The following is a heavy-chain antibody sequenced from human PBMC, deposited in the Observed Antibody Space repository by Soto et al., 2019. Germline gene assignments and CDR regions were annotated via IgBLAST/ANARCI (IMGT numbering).Heavy chain of an antibody. CDR1: GGSVSSGSYY. D-gene: IGHD2-15*01. Sequence: SETLSLTCTVSGGSVSSGSYYWSWIRQPPGKGLEWIGYIYYSGSTNYNPSLKSRVTISVDTSKNQFSLKLTSVTAADTAVYYCSSALYCGGGSCSFDPWGQGTLVTVSS. V-gene: IGHV4-61*01. J-gene: IGHJ5*02. CDR3: SSALYCGGGSCSFDP. CDR2: IYYSGST.